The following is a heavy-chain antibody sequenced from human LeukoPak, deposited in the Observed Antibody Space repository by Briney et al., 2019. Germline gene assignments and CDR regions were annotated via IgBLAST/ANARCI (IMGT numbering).Heavy chain of an antibody. CDR1: GFTFSSYW. V-gene: IGHV3-9*01. Sequence: GGSLRLSCAASGFTFSSYWMHWVRQAPGKGLEWVSGISWNSGSIGYADSVKGRFTISRDNAKNSLYLQMNSLRAEDTALYYCAKDVAEGGDYFDYWGQGTLVTVSS. J-gene: IGHJ4*02. D-gene: IGHD1-14*01. CDR3: AKDVAEGGDYFDY. CDR2: ISWNSGSI.